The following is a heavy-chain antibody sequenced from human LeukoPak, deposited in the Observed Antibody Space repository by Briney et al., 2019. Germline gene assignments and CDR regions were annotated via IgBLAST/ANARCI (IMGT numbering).Heavy chain of an antibody. CDR2: ISGSGGRT. Sequence: GGSLRLSCAASGFTFNSYALSWVRQAPGEGLEWVSAISGSGGRTHYADSVKGRFTISRDNSKDTLYLQMNSLRAEDTAVYYCAKDPAYCGGDCDGLNFDYWGQGTLVTVSS. V-gene: IGHV3-23*01. J-gene: IGHJ4*02. D-gene: IGHD2-21*02. CDR1: GFTFNSYA. CDR3: AKDPAYCGGDCDGLNFDY.